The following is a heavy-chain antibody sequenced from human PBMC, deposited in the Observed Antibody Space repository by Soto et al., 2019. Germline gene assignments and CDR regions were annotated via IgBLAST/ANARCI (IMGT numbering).Heavy chain of an antibody. D-gene: IGHD3-16*01. V-gene: IGHV3-74*01. J-gene: IGHJ6*02. CDR3: AGGLDYYYGMDV. CDR1: GFTFSRYW. Sequence: GGSLRLSCAASGFTFSRYWMHWVRQAPGKGLVWVSRIDSDGSSTSYADSLKGRFTISRDNTKNTLYLQMNSLRAEDTAVYYCAGGLDYYYGMDVWGQGTTVTVSS. CDR2: IDSDGSST.